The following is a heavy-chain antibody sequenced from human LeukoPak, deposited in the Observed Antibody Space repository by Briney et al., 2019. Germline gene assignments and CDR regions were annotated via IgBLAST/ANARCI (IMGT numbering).Heavy chain of an antibody. J-gene: IGHJ5*02. Sequence: GGSLRLSCAASGFTFSNYWMTWVHQAPGKGLEWVANIKQDGSEKFYVDSVRGRFTISRDNTKNSLYLQMNSLRAEDTAVYYCAREISSWYRTEGRFDPWGQGTLVTVSS. CDR2: IKQDGSEK. CDR3: AREISSWYRTEGRFDP. CDR1: GFTFSNYW. D-gene: IGHD6-13*01. V-gene: IGHV3-7*01.